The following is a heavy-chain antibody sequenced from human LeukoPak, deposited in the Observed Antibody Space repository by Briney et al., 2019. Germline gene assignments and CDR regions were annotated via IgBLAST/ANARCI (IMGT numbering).Heavy chain of an antibody. D-gene: IGHD3-10*01. Sequence: GGSLRLSCAASGFTFNNYWMNWVRQAPGKGLEWVANIKQDGSEKYYVDSVKGRFTISRNNAKNSLDLQMNNLRVEDTGIYYCVKVAKYYYGSETYYFFEHWGQGTPVTASS. CDR1: GFTFNNYW. CDR2: IKQDGSEK. V-gene: IGHV3-7*01. CDR3: VKVAKYYYGSETYYFFEH. J-gene: IGHJ4*02.